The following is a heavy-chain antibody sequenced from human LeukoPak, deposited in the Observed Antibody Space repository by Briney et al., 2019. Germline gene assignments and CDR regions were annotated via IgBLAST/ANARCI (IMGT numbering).Heavy chain of an antibody. V-gene: IGHV3-23*01. CDR3: ARSTSGYVEGAY. D-gene: IGHD3-22*01. Sequence: AGGSLRLSCAASGFTFNNYAMNWVRQAPGKGLEWVSSISGGGETTYYADSAKGRFTISRDNSQNTLYLQMNSLRAEDTAVYYCARSTSGYVEGAYWGQGTLVAVSS. J-gene: IGHJ4*02. CDR2: ISGGGETT. CDR1: GFTFNNYA.